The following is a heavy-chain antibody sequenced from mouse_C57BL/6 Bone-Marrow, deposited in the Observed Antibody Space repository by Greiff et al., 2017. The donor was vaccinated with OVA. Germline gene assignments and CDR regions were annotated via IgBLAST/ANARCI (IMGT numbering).Heavy chain of an antibody. CDR3: TRDSSGFFYAMDY. CDR1: GYTFTDYE. Sequence: QVQLQQSGAELVRPGASVTLSCKASGYTFTDYEMHWVKQTPVHGLEWIGAIDPETGGTAYNQKFKGKAILTADKSSSTAYMELRSLTSDDSAVYYCTRDSSGFFYAMDYWGQGTSVTVSS. V-gene: IGHV1-15*01. CDR2: IDPETGGT. J-gene: IGHJ4*01. D-gene: IGHD3-2*02.